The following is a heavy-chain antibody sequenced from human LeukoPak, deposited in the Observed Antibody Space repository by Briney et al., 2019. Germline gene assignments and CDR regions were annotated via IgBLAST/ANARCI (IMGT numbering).Heavy chain of an antibody. V-gene: IGHV4-61*02. CDR3: ARGIHETGDWYFDL. CDR2: IYTSGST. D-gene: IGHD7-27*01. Sequence: SQTLSLTCNVSGGSISSGSYYWSWILQPAGKGLEWIGRIYTSGSTNYNPSLKSRVTISVDTSKNQFSLKLSSVTAADTAVYYCARGIHETGDWYFDLWGRGTLVTVSS. CDR1: GGSISSGSYY. J-gene: IGHJ2*01.